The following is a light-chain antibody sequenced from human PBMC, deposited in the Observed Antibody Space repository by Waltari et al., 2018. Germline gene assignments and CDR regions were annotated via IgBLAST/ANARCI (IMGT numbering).Light chain of an antibody. V-gene: IGKV3-15*01. Sequence: EVVMTQSPATLSVSPGERATLSCRASQSVNDKLAWYQQKPGQAPRLLIYDASTRATGLPATFSGSGSGTEFTLTISSPHSEDFAVYYCQQYNNWPLTFGGGTKVEIK. CDR3: QQYNNWPLT. J-gene: IGKJ4*01. CDR2: DAS. CDR1: QSVNDK.